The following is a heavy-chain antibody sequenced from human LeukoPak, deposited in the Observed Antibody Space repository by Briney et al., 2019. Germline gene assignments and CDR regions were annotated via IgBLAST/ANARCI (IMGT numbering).Heavy chain of an antibody. CDR2: IYSDGST. Sequence: GGSLRLSCAASGFTVSSTYMNWVRQAPGRGLEWVSIIYSDGSTIYADSVKGRFTTSRDNSKNTLYLQMNSLRAEDTAVYYCARDHDFWSGYSRCFDYWGQGTLVTVSS. J-gene: IGHJ4*02. CDR3: ARDHDFWSGYSRCFDY. V-gene: IGHV3-53*01. D-gene: IGHD3-3*01. CDR1: GFTVSSTY.